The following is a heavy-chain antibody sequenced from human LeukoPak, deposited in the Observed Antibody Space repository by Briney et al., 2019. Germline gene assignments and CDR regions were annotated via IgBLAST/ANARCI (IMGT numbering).Heavy chain of an antibody. Sequence: GGSLRLSCAASGFTFSNYAIHWVRQAPGKGLEWVAVISYDGSTNHQADSVKGRFTISRDNSKNTLYLQMNSLRGEDTAVYYCARDQEWLRIVDYWGQGTLVTVSS. CDR1: GFTFSNYA. J-gene: IGHJ4*02. CDR2: ISYDGSTN. CDR3: ARDQEWLRIVDY. D-gene: IGHD5-12*01. V-gene: IGHV3-30-3*01.